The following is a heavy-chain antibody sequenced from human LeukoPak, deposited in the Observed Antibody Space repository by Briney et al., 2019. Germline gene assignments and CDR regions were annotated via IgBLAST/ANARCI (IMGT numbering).Heavy chain of an antibody. CDR2: IYYSGST. Sequence: SETLSLTCTVSGGSISSYYWSWIRQPPGKGLEWIGYIYYSGSTNYNPSLKSRVTISVDTSKNQFSLKLSSVTAADTAVYYCARRGYSSGWPLGYFQHWGQGTLVTVSS. J-gene: IGHJ1*01. V-gene: IGHV4-59*01. D-gene: IGHD6-19*01. CDR3: ARRGYSSGWPLGYFQH. CDR1: GGSISSYY.